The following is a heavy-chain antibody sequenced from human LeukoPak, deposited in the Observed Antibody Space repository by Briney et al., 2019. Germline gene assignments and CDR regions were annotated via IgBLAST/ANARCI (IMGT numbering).Heavy chain of an antibody. D-gene: IGHD2-2*01. Sequence: ASVTVSCKASGYTFTGYYMHWVRQAPGQGLEWMGWINPYSGDTNFAQKFQGRVTMTRYTSISTAYMELSRLRSDDTAVFYCARVGGYCTTTSCSRGMDVWGQGTTAT. V-gene: IGHV1-2*02. CDR3: ARVGGYCTTTSCSRGMDV. J-gene: IGHJ6*02. CDR1: GYTFTGYY. CDR2: INPYSGDT.